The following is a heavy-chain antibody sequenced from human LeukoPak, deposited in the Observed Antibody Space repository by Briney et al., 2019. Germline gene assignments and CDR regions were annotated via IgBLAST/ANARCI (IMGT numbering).Heavy chain of an antibody. CDR2: IYSGGTT. CDR1: GFNVTSSY. V-gene: IGHV3-53*01. CDR3: ASPNSGQSFDI. D-gene: IGHD5-12*01. Sequence: PGGSLRLSCGASGFNVTSSYMSWVRQAPGKGLEWVSIIYSGGTTYYADSVKGRFTISRDKSKNTLYLQMNSLRAEDTAVYYCASPNSGQSFDIWGQGTMVTVSS. J-gene: IGHJ3*02.